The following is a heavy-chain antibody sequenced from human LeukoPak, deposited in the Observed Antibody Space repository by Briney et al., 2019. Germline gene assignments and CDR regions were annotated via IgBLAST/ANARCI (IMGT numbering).Heavy chain of an antibody. CDR2: ISAYNGNT. D-gene: IGHD3-22*01. V-gene: IGHV1-18*01. CDR3: ARLYDSSGYYHWFDP. CDR1: GFTFTSYG. J-gene: IGHJ5*02. Sequence: GGSLRLSCAASGFTFTSYGISWVRQAPGQGLEWMGWISAYNGNTNYAQKLQGRVTMTTDTSTSTAYMELRSLRSDDTAVYYCARLYDSSGYYHWFDPWGQGTLVTVSS.